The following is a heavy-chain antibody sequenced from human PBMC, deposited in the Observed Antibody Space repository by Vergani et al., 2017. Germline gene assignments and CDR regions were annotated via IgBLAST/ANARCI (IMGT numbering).Heavy chain of an antibody. CDR3: ARHSTVEWLVKLGWIDP. CDR1: GASIRSSNYY. V-gene: IGHV4-39*01. CDR2: IYYSGNT. Sequence: QLQLQESGPGLVKPSATLSLTCSVSGASIRSSNYYWGWLRQPPGKGLEWIASIYYSGNTYYNPSLQSRVTISVDTSKNQFSLKLSSVTAADTAVYFCARHSTVEWLVKLGWIDPWGQRSLVTVFS. D-gene: IGHD6-19*01. J-gene: IGHJ5*02.